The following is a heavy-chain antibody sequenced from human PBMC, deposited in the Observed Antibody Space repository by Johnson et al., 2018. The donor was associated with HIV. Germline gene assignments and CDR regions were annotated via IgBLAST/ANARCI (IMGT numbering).Heavy chain of an antibody. V-gene: IGHV3-20*04. J-gene: IGHJ3*02. Sequence: VQLVESGGAVVRPGGSLRLSCTASGFTFDDYGMNWVRQVPGQGLEWVSGINWNGGSTSYADSVKGRFTISRDNAKNSLYLQMNSLRAEDTALYYCARVVQEYDSGGYSTRGGDGLDIWGQGTVVTVSS. CDR2: INWNGGST. CDR3: ARVVQEYDSGGYSTRGGDGLDI. CDR1: GFTFDDYG. D-gene: IGHD3-22*01.